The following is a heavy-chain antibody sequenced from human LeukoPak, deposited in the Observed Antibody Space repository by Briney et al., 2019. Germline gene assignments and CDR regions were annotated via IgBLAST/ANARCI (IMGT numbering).Heavy chain of an antibody. CDR3: AKDLINYYDSSGYKYY. J-gene: IGHJ4*02. CDR1: GFTFSSYG. V-gene: IGHV3-23*01. Sequence: GGTLRLSCAASGFTFSSYGMSWVRQAPGKGLEWVSAISGSGGSTYYADSVKGRFTISRDNSKNTLYLQMNSLRAEDTAVYYCAKDLINYYDSSGYKYYWGQGALVTVSS. D-gene: IGHD3-22*01. CDR2: ISGSGGST.